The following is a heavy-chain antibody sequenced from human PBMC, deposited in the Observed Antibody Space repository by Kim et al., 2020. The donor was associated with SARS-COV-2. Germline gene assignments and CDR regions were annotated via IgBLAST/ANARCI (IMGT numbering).Heavy chain of an antibody. CDR1: GFTFSSYS. J-gene: IGHJ3*02. Sequence: GESLRLSCATSGFTFSSYSMNWVRQAPGKGLEWVSHVSGSGTTTKYADSVKGRFTISRDNAKNSLYQQMSGLRAEDTAVYYCVRENYWAFDIWGQGAMVT. CDR2: VSGSGTTT. D-gene: IGHD2-15*01. CDR3: VRENYWAFDI. V-gene: IGHV3-48*04.